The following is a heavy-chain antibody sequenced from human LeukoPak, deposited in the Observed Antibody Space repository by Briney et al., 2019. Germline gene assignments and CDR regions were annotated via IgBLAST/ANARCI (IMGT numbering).Heavy chain of an antibody. CDR1: GYTLTELS. CDR2: FDPEDGET. V-gene: IGHV1-24*01. Sequence: GASVKVSCKVSGYTLTELSMHWVRQAPGKGLEWMGGFDPEDGETIYAQKFQGRVTMTEDTSTDTAYMELSSLRSEDTAVYYCATRYYYESSGYYQIDYWGQGTLVTVSS. CDR3: ATRYYYESSGYYQIDY. J-gene: IGHJ4*02. D-gene: IGHD3-22*01.